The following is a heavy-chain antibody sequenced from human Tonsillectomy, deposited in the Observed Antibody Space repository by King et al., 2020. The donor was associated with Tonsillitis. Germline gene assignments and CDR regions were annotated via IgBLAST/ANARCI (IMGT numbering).Heavy chain of an antibody. V-gene: IGHV3-9*01. D-gene: IGHD6-13*01. J-gene: IGHJ6*02. Sequence: VQLVESGGGLVQPGKSLRLSCTASGFNFEDYAMHWVRQVPGKGLEWVSSISWNSANIRYADSVTGRFTISRDNAKNSLYVQMNGLKAEDTALYYCGKELSAGGNFYANDVWGQGTTVTGSS. CDR1: GFNFEDYA. CDR2: ISWNSANI. CDR3: GKELSAGGNFYANDV.